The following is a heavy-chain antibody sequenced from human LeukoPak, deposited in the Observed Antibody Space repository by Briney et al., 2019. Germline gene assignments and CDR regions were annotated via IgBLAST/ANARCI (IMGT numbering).Heavy chain of an antibody. Sequence: GASVKVSCKASGGTFSSYAISWVRQAPGQGLEWMGGIIPIFGTANYAQKFQGRVTITADKSTSTAYMELSSLRSEDTAVYYCARFGDYGDYSFDYWGQGTLVTVSS. D-gene: IGHD4-17*01. V-gene: IGHV1-69*06. J-gene: IGHJ4*02. CDR3: ARFGDYGDYSFDY. CDR2: IIPIFGTA. CDR1: GGTFSSYA.